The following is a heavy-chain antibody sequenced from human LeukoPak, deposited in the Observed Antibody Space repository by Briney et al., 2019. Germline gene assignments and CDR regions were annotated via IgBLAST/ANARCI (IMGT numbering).Heavy chain of an antibody. CDR3: VKDIQLSY. J-gene: IGHJ4*02. Sequence: GGSLRLSCAASGFGLKDAAMTWVRQAPGKALEWVSLISFSGANTYYADSVKGRFTISRDNSKSTVSPQMNSLRAEDTAMYYCVKDIQLSYWGQGTLVTVSS. D-gene: IGHD3-16*02. V-gene: IGHV3-23*01. CDR2: ISFSGANT. CDR1: GFGLKDAA.